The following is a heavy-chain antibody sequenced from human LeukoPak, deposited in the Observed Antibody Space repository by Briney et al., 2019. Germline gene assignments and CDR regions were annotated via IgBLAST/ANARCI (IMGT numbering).Heavy chain of an antibody. Sequence: SETLSLTCTVSGGSVSSGDYYWSWIRQPPGKGLEWIGYIYYSGSTYYNPSPKSRVTISVDTSKNQFSLKLSSVTAADTAVYYCARVELTGDLYYYYYMDVWGKGTTVTVSS. CDR3: ARVELTGDLYYYYYMDV. CDR1: GGSVSSGDYY. D-gene: IGHD7-27*01. V-gene: IGHV4-30-4*08. J-gene: IGHJ6*03. CDR2: IYYSGST.